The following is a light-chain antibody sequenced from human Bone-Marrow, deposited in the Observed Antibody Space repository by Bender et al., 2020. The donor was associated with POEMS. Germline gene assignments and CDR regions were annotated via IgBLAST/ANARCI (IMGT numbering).Light chain of an antibody. J-gene: IGLJ2*01. CDR2: DGS. CDR1: RSDVGGYDY. CDR3: SSYTSTITLV. Sequence: HSALTQPASVSGSPRQSITISCTGTRSDVGGYDYVSWYQQHPGKAPKLIIYDGSNRPAGVSNRFSGSKSGNTASLTISGLQSEDEADYYCSSYTSTITLVFGGGTKLTVL. V-gene: IGLV2-14*03.